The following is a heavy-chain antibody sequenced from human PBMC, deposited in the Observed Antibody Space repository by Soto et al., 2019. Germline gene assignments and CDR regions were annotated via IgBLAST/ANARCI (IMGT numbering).Heavy chain of an antibody. Sequence: QVQLLESGPGLVKPSQTLSLICNVSGASISSGGYYWSWIRQRPGGGLEWLGFIYYSGISHYNPSLKSRATISVDTSQNQFSLKLISVTAADTAVYYCARTEWIQLWFDYCGQGALVTVS. J-gene: IGHJ4*02. CDR2: IYYSGIS. CDR1: GASISSGGYY. CDR3: ARTEWIQLWFDY. D-gene: IGHD5-18*01. V-gene: IGHV4-31*03.